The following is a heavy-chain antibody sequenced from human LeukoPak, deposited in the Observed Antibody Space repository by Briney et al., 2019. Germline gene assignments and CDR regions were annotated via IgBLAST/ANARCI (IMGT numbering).Heavy chain of an antibody. CDR3: ARHEGGRDGYYSANWFDP. V-gene: IGHV4-59*08. J-gene: IGHJ5*02. CDR1: GGSISSYY. Sequence: SETLSLTCTVSGGSISSYYWSWIRQPPGKGLEWIGYIYYSGSTNYNPSLKSRVTISVDTSKNQFSLKLGSVTAADTAVYYCARHEGGRDGYYSANWFDPWGQGTLVTVSS. CDR2: IYYSGST. D-gene: IGHD3-22*01.